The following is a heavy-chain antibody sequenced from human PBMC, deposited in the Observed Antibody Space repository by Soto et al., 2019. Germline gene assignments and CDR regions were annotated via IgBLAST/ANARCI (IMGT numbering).Heavy chain of an antibody. D-gene: IGHD3-3*01. V-gene: IGHV3-23*01. CDR1: GFTFSSYA. CDR3: AKAYSMTIFGVVIETPGDGFDI. CDR2: IRGSGGST. Sequence: EVRLLESGGGLVQPGGSLRLSCAASGFTFSSYAMSWVRQAPGKGLEWVSSIRGSGGSTNYADSVKGRFTISRDNSKNTLYLRMNSLRVEDTAVYYCAKAYSMTIFGVVIETPGDGFDIWGQWTMVTVSS. J-gene: IGHJ3*02.